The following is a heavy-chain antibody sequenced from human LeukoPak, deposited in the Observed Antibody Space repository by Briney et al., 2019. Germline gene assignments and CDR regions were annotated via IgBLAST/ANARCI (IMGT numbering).Heavy chain of an antibody. Sequence: GGSLRLSCAASGFTFSSFGMHWVRQAPGKGLEWVAVTWYDGRNNYYAASVKGRFTISRDDSKTTVYLLMNSLRAEDTAVYYCAREVAPLYFHYGMDVWGEGTTVTVSS. CDR1: GFTFSSFG. J-gene: IGHJ6*01. CDR3: AREVAPLYFHYGMDV. CDR2: TWYDGRNN. D-gene: IGHD2-21*01. V-gene: IGHV3-33*08.